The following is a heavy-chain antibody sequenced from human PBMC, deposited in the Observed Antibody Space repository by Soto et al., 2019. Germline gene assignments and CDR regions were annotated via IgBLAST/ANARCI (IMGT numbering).Heavy chain of an antibody. CDR2: IYWDDDK. J-gene: IGHJ5*02. D-gene: IGHD6-19*01. CDR1: GFSLSTTGMG. V-gene: IGHV2-5*02. CDR3: PYRNEGGYGSGWHTGTCDH. Sequence: QITLKESGPTLVKPTQTLTLTCTFSGFSLSTTGMGVGWIRQPPGKALEWLALIYWDDDKRYSPSLKSRLTITKDTSKNQVVLTLTNMDPVDTATYYCPYRNEGGYGSGWHTGTCDHWGQGTLVTVSS.